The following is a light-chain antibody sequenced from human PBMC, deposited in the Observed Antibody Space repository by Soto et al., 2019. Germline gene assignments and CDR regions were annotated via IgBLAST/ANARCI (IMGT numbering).Light chain of an antibody. CDR1: SSNIGSNP. V-gene: IGLV1-44*01. CDR2: SNN. J-gene: IGLJ2*01. CDR3: AAWDDSLNGVV. Sequence: QPVLTQPPSASGTPGQRVTISCSGSSSNIGSNPVNWYQQLPGTAPKLLIYSNNQRPSGVPDRFSGPRSGTSASLAISGLQSEDEADYYCAAWDDSLNGVVFGGGTQLTVL.